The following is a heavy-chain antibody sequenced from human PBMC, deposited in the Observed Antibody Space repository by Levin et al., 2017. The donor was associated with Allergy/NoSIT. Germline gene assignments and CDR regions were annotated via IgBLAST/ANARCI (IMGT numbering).Heavy chain of an antibody. CDR3: ARQYSTNWYRAFDR. D-gene: IGHD6-13*01. Sequence: GGSLRLSCAVSGFIVSNNYMSWVRQAPGRGLEWLSVLYSGGTTYYADSVKGRFTISRDKSKSTLYLQMNSLRAEDTAVYYCARQYSTNWYRAFDRWGQGTVVTVSS. CDR1: GFIVSNNY. V-gene: IGHV3-53*01. CDR2: LYSGGTT. J-gene: IGHJ3*01.